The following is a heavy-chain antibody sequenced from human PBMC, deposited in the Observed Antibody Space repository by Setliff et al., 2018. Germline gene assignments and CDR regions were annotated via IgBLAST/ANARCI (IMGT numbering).Heavy chain of an antibody. CDR1: GFTFSDYS. D-gene: IGHD3-3*01. Sequence: PGGSLRLSCAASGFTFSDYSMNWVRQAPGKGLEWVSDISSSSSTIYYADSVKGRFTISRDNAQNSLYLQMNSLGAGDTAVYYCARSYNFWSGPALDVWGKGTTVTVSS. J-gene: IGHJ6*04. CDR3: ARSYNFWSGPALDV. V-gene: IGHV3-48*01. CDR2: ISSSSSTI.